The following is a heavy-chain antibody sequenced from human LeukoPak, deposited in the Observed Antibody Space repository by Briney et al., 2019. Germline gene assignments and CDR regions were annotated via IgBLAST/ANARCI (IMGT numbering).Heavy chain of an antibody. CDR3: ASQHPVGWLQLPSAFDY. CDR2: INPSGGST. CDR1: GYTFTSYY. Sequence: ASVKVSCKASGYTFTSYYMHWVRQAPGQGLEWMGIINPSGGSTSYAQKFQGRVTMTRDTSKNQFSLKLSSVTAADTAVYYCASQHPVGWLQLPSAFDYWGQGTLVTVSS. D-gene: IGHD5-24*01. J-gene: IGHJ4*02. V-gene: IGHV1-46*01.